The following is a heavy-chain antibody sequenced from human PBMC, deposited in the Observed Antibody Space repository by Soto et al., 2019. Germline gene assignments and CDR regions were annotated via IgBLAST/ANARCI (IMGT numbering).Heavy chain of an antibody. V-gene: IGHV1-69*08. CDR1: GGTFSSYT. Sequence: QVQLVQSGAEVKKPGSSVKVSCKASGGTFSSYTISWVRQAPGQGLEWMGRIIPILGIANYAQKFQGRVTSXXDXSXXTAYMELSSLRSEDTAVYYCARDKWELLIGFWFDPWGQGTLVTVSS. CDR3: ARDKWELLIGFWFDP. J-gene: IGHJ5*02. CDR2: IIPILGIA. D-gene: IGHD1-26*01.